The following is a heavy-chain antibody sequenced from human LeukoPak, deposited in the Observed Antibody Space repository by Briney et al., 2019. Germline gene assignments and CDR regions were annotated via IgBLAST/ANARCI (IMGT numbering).Heavy chain of an antibody. Sequence: PSETLSLTCTVSGGSVSSGSYYWSWIRQLPGKGLEWIGYIYYSGSTNYNPSLKSRVTISVDTSKNQFSLKLSSVTAADTAVYYCARERQQWLVPIPAFDIWGQGTMVTVSS. CDR3: ARERQQWLVPIPAFDI. V-gene: IGHV4-61*01. CDR2: IYYSGST. J-gene: IGHJ3*02. D-gene: IGHD6-19*01. CDR1: GGSVSSGSYY.